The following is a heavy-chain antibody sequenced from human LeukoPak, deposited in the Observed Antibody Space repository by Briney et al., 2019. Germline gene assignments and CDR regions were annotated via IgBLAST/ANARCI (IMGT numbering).Heavy chain of an antibody. CDR2: IKQDGSEK. CDR3: ARGRYYYDSSGYYSDGDY. Sequence: GGSLRLSCAASGFTFSSYWMNWVRQAPGKGLEWVANIKQDGSEKYYVDSVKGRFTISRDNAKNSLYLQMNSLRAEDTAVYYCARGRYYYDSSGYYSDGDYWGQGTLVTVSS. D-gene: IGHD3-22*01. CDR1: GFTFSSYW. V-gene: IGHV3-7*04. J-gene: IGHJ4*02.